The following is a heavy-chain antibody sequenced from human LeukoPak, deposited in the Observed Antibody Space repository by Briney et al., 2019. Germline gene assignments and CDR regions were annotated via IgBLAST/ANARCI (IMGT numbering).Heavy chain of an antibody. CDR3: AREYSGYDWGHFDY. D-gene: IGHD5-12*01. CDR1: GYTFTGYY. CDR2: ISAYNGNT. V-gene: IGHV1-18*04. J-gene: IGHJ4*02. Sequence: GASVKVSCKASGYTFTGYYMHWVRQAPGQGLEWMGWISAYNGNTNYAQKLQGRVTMTTDTSTSTAYMELRSLRSDDTAVYYCAREYSGYDWGHFDYWGQGTLVTVSS.